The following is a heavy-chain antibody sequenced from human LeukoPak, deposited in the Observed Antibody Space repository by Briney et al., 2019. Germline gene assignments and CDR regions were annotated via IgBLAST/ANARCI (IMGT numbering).Heavy chain of an antibody. CDR1: GYSISSGYY. CDR2: IYHSGSS. J-gene: IGHJ4*02. Sequence: PSESLSLTCTVSGYSISSGYYWGWIRQPPGKGLEWIGSIYHSGSSLYNPSLKRRATISVDTSKNHFSLKLRSTTAADTAMYYCARVYGSGVWDGYFDSWGQGTLVTVSS. D-gene: IGHD3-10*01. V-gene: IGHV4-38-2*02. CDR3: ARVYGSGVWDGYFDS.